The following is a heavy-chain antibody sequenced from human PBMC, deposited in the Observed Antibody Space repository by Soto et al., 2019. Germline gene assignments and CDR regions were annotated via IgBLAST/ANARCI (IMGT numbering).Heavy chain of an antibody. CDR3: AREVVVVPAATGGMDV. CDR1: GFTFSSYG. V-gene: IGHV3-33*01. CDR2: IWYDGSNK. J-gene: IGHJ6*02. Sequence: PGGSLRLSCAASGFTFSSYGMHWVRQAPGKGLEWVAVIWYDGSNKYYADSVKGRFTISRDNSKNTLYLQMNSLRAEDTAVYYCAREVVVVPAATGGMDVWGQGPTVTVSS. D-gene: IGHD2-2*01.